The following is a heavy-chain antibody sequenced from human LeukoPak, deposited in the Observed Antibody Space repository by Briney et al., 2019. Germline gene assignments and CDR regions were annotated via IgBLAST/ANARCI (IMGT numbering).Heavy chain of an antibody. J-gene: IGHJ3*02. D-gene: IGHD5-18*01. CDR3: ARGYSYGLFSYAFDI. V-gene: IGHV3-53*01. Sequence: PGGSLRLSCAASGFTVSSNYMSWVRQAPGKGLEWVSVIYSGGSTYYADSVKGRFTISRDNSKNTLYLQMNSLRAEDTAVYYYARGYSYGLFSYAFDIWGQGTMVTVSS. CDR1: GFTVSSNY. CDR2: IYSGGST.